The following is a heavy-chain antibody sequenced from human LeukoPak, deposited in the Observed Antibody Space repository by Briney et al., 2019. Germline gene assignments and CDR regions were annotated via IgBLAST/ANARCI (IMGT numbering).Heavy chain of an antibody. V-gene: IGHV4-39*07. Sequence: SETLSLTCTVSGGSIITSSYYWGWIRQPPGKGLEWIASIYYNGITHYNPSLKSRVTISADTSKNQFSLKLTSVTAADTAIYYCARRNDFHIWGQGTMVTVSS. CDR3: ARRNDFHI. CDR2: IYYNGIT. CDR1: GGSIITSSYY. J-gene: IGHJ3*02.